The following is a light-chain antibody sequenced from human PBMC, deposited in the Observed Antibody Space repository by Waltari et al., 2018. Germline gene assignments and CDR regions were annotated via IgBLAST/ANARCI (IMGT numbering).Light chain of an antibody. CDR2: GTF. CDR3: QQYERSPLT. CDR1: QSLTSGY. V-gene: IGKV3-20*01. J-gene: IGKJ4*01. Sequence: EIVLTQSPGTLSLSPGERATLSGRASQSLTSGYLAWYQQKPGRAPRLLIYGTFTRAAGIPDRFIGGGSETDFTLPISRLEPEDFAIYYCQQYERSPLTFGGGTKVEI.